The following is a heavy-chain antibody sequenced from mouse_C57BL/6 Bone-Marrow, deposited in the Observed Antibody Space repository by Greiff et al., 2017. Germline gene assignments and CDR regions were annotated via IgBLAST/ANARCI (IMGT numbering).Heavy chain of an antibody. CDR3: ARRMWLRWYFDV. D-gene: IGHD2-2*01. V-gene: IGHV14-3*01. J-gene: IGHJ1*03. CDR1: GFNIKTTY. CDR2: IDPANGNT. Sequence: VQLKQSVAELVRPGASVKLSCTASGFNIKTTYMHWVKQRPEQGLEWIGRIDPANGNTKYAPKFQGKATITADTSSNTAYLQLSSLTSEDTAIYYCARRMWLRWYFDVWGTGTTVTVSS.